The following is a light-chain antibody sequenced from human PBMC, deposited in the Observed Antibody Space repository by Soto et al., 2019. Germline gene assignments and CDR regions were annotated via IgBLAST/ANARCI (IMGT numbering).Light chain of an antibody. CDR3: SSYAGSNKAV. Sequence: QSALTQPPSASGSPGQSVTISCTGTSSDVGGYNYVSWYQQHPGKAPKLMIYEVSKRPSGVPDRFSGSKSGNTASLTVSGRQAEDEADYYCSSYAGSNKAVFGTGTKLTVL. CDR2: EVS. CDR1: SSDVGGYNY. J-gene: IGLJ1*01. V-gene: IGLV2-8*01.